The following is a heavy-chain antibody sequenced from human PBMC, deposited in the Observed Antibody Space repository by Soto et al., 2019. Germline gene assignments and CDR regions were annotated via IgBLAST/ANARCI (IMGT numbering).Heavy chain of an antibody. V-gene: IGHV3-21*01. CDR2: ISSNSAYV. CDR1: GFTFRSFT. J-gene: IGHJ5*02. CDR3: TRDASRDSSARGWFDP. D-gene: IGHD6-13*01. Sequence: GGSLRLSCAASGFTFRSFTMNWVRQAPGKGLEWVSTISSNSAYVYYTDALRGRFTISRDNAKNSLHLQMNSLRAEDTAVYYCTRDASRDSSARGWFDPWGPGTLVTVSS.